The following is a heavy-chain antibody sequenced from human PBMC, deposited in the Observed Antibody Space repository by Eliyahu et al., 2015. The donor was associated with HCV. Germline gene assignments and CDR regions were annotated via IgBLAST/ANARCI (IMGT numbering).Heavy chain of an antibody. D-gene: IGHD1-26*01. J-gene: IGHJ4*02. CDR2: IDWDNAR. Sequence: QVTLRESGPALVKPTQTLTLTCTFSGFSLNXRGTSVHWIRQPPGKALEWLAFIDWDNARYYSPSLKTRLSISKDTSENQVVLTMSNMDPADTATYFCARIYEPYGSYNGPFDYWGQGTQVTVSS. CDR3: ARIYEPYGSYNGPFDY. V-gene: IGHV2-70*01. CDR1: GFSLNXRGTS.